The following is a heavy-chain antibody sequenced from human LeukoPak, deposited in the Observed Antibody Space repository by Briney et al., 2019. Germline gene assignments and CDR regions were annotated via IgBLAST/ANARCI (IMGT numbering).Heavy chain of an antibody. CDR2: ISWNRGSI. V-gene: IGHV3-9*01. CDR1: GFTFDDYA. Sequence: GRSLRLSCAASGFTFDDYAMHWVRQAPGKGLEWVSGISWNRGSIGYADSVKGRFTISRDNAKNSLYLQMNSLRAEDTAVYYCARGTPHFYCSGGSCYSSFGMDVWGQGTTVTVSS. D-gene: IGHD2-15*01. J-gene: IGHJ6*02. CDR3: ARGTPHFYCSGGSCYSSFGMDV.